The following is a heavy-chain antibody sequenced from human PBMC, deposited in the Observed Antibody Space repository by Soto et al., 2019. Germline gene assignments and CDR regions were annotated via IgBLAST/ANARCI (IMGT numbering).Heavy chain of an antibody. Sequence: SETLSLTCAVSGGSISSSNWWSWVRQPPGKGLEWIGEIYHSGSTNYNPSLKSRVTISVDKSKNQFSLKLSSVTAADTAAYYCARFYYYDRKPDWFDPWGHGTLVTVSS. J-gene: IGHJ5*02. V-gene: IGHV4-4*02. CDR2: IYHSGST. CDR1: GGSISSSNW. CDR3: ARFYYYDRKPDWFDP. D-gene: IGHD3-22*01.